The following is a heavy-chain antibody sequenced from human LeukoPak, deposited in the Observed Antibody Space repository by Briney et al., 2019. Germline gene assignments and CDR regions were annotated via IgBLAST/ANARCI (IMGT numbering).Heavy chain of an antibody. CDR1: GFNFGDYA. J-gene: IGHJ4*02. CDR2: IRSKAYGGTT. D-gene: IGHD6-13*01. V-gene: IGHV3-49*04. Sequence: GGSLRLSCTASGFNFGDYAMSWVRQAPGKGLEWVGFIRSKAYGGTTEYAASVKGRFTTSRDDSKSIAYLQMNSLKTEDTGVYYCTRDSRSGYSSRGGDYWGQGTLVTVSS. CDR3: TRDSRSGYSSRGGDY.